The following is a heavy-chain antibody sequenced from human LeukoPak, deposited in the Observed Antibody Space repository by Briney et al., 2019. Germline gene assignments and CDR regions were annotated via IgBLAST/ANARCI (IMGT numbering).Heavy chain of an antibody. CDR2: IYYSGST. D-gene: IGHD6-13*01. V-gene: IGHV4-39*07. J-gene: IGHJ5*02. CDR1: GGSISSSSYY. CDR3: ARGISSWYGPWFDP. Sequence: SETLSLTCTVSGGSISSSSYYWGWIRQPPGKGLEWIGSIYYSGSTYYNPSLKSRVTISVDTSKNQFSLKLSSVTAADTAVYYCARGISSWYGPWFDPWGQGTLVTVSS.